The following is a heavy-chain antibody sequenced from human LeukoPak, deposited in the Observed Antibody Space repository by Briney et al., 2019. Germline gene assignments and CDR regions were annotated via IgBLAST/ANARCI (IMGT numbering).Heavy chain of an antibody. CDR2: IHYDGTIT. V-gene: IGHV3-30*02. CDR1: GFTFSAYG. CDR3: VKDGHCTHTSCYYFDH. D-gene: IGHD2-2*01. J-gene: IGHJ4*02. Sequence: PGGSLRLSCAASGFTFSAYGMHWVRQAPGKGLEWVAFIHYDGTITYYADSVKGRFTISRDSSKNTLFLQMNSLGAEDTAVYYCVKDGHCTHTSCYYFDHWRQGTLVPVSS.